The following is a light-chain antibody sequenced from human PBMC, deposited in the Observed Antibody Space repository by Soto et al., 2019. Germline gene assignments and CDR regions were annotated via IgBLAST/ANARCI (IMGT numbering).Light chain of an antibody. Sequence: QAVVTQEPSLTVSPGGTVTLTCGSSTGAVTSGLYPYWFQQKPGQAPRTLISDTIKTHSWTPARFSGSLLGVKAALTLSGAQHEDEADYYCLLSYSGVVVFGGGTQLTVL. CDR2: DTI. CDR3: LLSYSGVVV. CDR1: TGAVTSGLY. V-gene: IGLV7-46*01. J-gene: IGLJ2*01.